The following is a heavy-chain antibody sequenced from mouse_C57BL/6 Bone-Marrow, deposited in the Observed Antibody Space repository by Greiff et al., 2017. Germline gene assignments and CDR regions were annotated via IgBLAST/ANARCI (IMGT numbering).Heavy chain of an antibody. J-gene: IGHJ1*03. Sequence: QVQLQQSGAELVKPGASVKLSCKASGYTFTEYTIHGVKQRSGQGLGWIGWFYPGSGSIKYNEKFKDKATLTADKSSSPVYMELSRLTSEDSAVYFCARHGTTVVARYWYFDVWGTGTTVTVSS. CDR3: ARHGTTVVARYWYFDV. D-gene: IGHD1-1*01. CDR2: FYPGSGSI. V-gene: IGHV1-62-2*01. CDR1: GYTFTEYT.